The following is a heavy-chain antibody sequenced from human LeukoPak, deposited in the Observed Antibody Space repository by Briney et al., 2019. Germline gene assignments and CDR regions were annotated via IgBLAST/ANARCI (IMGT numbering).Heavy chain of an antibody. CDR3: ARVPATRYYFDY. CDR1: GGSISSYY. CDR2: IYYSGST. D-gene: IGHD2-15*01. J-gene: IGHJ4*02. Sequence: SETLFLTCTVSGGSISSYYWSWIRQPPGKGLEWIGYIYYSGSTNYNPSLKSRVTISVDTSKNQFSLKLSSVTAADTAVYYCARVPATRYYFDYWGQGTLVTVSS. V-gene: IGHV4-59*01.